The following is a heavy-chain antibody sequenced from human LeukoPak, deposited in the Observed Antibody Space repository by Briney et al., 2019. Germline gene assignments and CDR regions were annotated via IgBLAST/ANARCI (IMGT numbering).Heavy chain of an antibody. CDR2: INPDGNKK. CDR3: ARDLAYSRLDY. CDR1: GLTFSNSW. D-gene: IGHD5-18*01. Sequence: GGSLRLSCAVSGLTFSNSWMDWVRQAPGKGLEWVASINPDGNKKYSADSVKGRFTISRDNAENSLYLQMNSLRVEDTAFYYCARDLAYSRLDYWGQGMLVTVSS. V-gene: IGHV3-7*01. J-gene: IGHJ4*02.